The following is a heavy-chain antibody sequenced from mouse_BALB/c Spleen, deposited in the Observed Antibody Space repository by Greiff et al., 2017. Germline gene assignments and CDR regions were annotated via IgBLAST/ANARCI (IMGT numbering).Heavy chain of an antibody. Sequence: QVQLQQPGAELVKPGASVKMSCKASGYTFTSYNMHWVKQTPGQGLEWIGAIYPGNGDTSYNQKFKGKATLTADKSSSTAYMQLSSLTSEDSAVYYCARGGYDAWFAYWGQGTLVTVSA. D-gene: IGHD2-14*01. CDR3: ARGGYDAWFAY. CDR1: GYTFTSYN. V-gene: IGHV1-12*01. CDR2: IYPGNGDT. J-gene: IGHJ3*01.